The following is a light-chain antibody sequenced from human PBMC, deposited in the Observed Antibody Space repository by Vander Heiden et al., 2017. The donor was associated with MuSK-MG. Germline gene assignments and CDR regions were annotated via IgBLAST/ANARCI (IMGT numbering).Light chain of an antibody. CDR2: DAS. Sequence: DIQMNQSPSSLSASVGDRVTITCQASQDISNSLNWYQQKPGKAPKLLIYDASNLQTGVPSRFSGSGSGTDFTFTISSLQPEDIATYHCQQYDHLFTVGGGTKVEI. CDR3: QQYDHLFT. V-gene: IGKV1-33*01. CDR1: QDISNS. J-gene: IGKJ4*01.